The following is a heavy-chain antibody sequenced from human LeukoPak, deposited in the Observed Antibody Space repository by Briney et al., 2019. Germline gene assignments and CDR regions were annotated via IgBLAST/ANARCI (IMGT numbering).Heavy chain of an antibody. V-gene: IGHV3-48*01. Sequence: GGSLRLSCAASGFTFSSYSMNWVRQAPGRGLEWVSYIGGSGSPIYYADSVKGRFTISRDNAKNSLYLQMSSLSAEDTAVYYCARDQVYAFWSGRFDYYYYMDVWGKGTTVTVSS. CDR1: GFTFSSYS. CDR3: ARDQVYAFWSGRFDYYYYMDV. D-gene: IGHD3-3*01. J-gene: IGHJ6*03. CDR2: IGGSGSPI.